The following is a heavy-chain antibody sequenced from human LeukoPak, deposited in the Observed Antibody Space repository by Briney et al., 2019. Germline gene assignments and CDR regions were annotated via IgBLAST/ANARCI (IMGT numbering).Heavy chain of an antibody. D-gene: IGHD3-9*01. J-gene: IGHJ4*02. V-gene: IGHV4-39*01. CDR2: IYYSGST. CDR3: VDDSTGYYYLDY. CDR1: GDSIRRRSYY. Sequence: SETLSLTCSVSGDSIRRRSYYWGWIRQPPGKGLEWIGSIYYSGSTYYNPSLKSRVTISIDTSKSQLSLNLTSVTAADTAVYFCVDDSTGYYYLDYWGQGTLVTVSS.